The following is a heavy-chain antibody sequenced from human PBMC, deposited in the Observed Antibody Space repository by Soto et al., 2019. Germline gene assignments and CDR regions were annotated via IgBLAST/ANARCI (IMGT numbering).Heavy chain of an antibody. J-gene: IGHJ6*02. D-gene: IGHD1-26*01. V-gene: IGHV3-48*02. CDR3: ARDRGSWSGSYRSYYYYGMDV. CDR2: ISSSSSTI. Sequence: PGGSLRLSCAASGFTFSSYSMNWVRQAPGKGLEWVSYISSSSSTIYYADSVKGRFTISRDNAKNSLYLQMNSLRDEDTAVYYCARDRGSWSGSYRSYYYYGMDVWGQGTTVTVSS. CDR1: GFTFSSYS.